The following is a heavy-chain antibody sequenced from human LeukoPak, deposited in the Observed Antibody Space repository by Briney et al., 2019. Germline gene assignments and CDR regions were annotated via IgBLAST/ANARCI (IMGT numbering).Heavy chain of an antibody. Sequence: SQTLSLTCAISGDSVSSNSAAWNWIRQSPSRGLEWLGRTYYRSKWYNDYAVSVKSRITINPNTSKNQFSLQLNSVTPEDTAVYYCARDQGLWLVGAFDIWGQGTMVTVSS. D-gene: IGHD6-19*01. CDR2: TYYRSKWYN. CDR1: GDSVSSNSAA. CDR3: ARDQGLWLVGAFDI. V-gene: IGHV6-1*01. J-gene: IGHJ3*02.